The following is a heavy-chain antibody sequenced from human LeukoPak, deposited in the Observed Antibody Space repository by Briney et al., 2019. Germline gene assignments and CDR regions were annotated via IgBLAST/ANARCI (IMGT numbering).Heavy chain of an antibody. CDR2: IYSGGST. Sequence: ETLSLTCAVYGGSFSGYYWSWIRQPPGKGLEWVSVIYSGGSTYYADSVKGRFTISRDNSKNTLYLQMNSLRAEDTAVYYCARDSRYDYYYGMDVWGQGTTVTVSS. J-gene: IGHJ6*02. CDR1: GGSFSGYY. V-gene: IGHV3-53*01. D-gene: IGHD2-2*01. CDR3: ARDSRYDYYYGMDV.